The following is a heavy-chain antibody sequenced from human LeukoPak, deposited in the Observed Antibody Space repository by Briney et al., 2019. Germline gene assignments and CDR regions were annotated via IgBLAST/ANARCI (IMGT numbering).Heavy chain of an antibody. D-gene: IGHD4-23*01. Sequence: PGGSLRLSCAASGFSVSSNYMNWVRQAPGKGLEWVSVIHSDGSTYYADSVKGRFTISRDNSKNTLYLQMNSLRAEDTAVYYCARDRPYGGKGDFDYWGQGTLVTVSS. CDR3: ARDRPYGGKGDFDY. CDR1: GFSVSSNY. J-gene: IGHJ4*02. V-gene: IGHV3-66*01. CDR2: IHSDGST.